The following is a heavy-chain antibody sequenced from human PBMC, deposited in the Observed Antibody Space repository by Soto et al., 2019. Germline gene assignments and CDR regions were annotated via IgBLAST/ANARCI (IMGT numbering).Heavy chain of an antibody. CDR1: GGTFSSYA. D-gene: IGHD2-2*01. CDR2: IIPLFVTA. Sequence: QVQLVQSGAEVKKPGSSVKVSCKASGGTFSSYAISWVRQAPGQGLEWMGGIIPLFVTANYAQKFQGRVTITADESTSTAYMALSSMRSEDTAVYYCARDFRDCISTSCFARLLYWGQGTLVTVSS. V-gene: IGHV1-69*12. J-gene: IGHJ4*02. CDR3: ARDFRDCISTSCFARLLY.